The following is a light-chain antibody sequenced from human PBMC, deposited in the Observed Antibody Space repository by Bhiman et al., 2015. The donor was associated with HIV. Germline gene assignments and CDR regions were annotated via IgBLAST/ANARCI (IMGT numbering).Light chain of an antibody. J-gene: IGLJ3*02. V-gene: IGLV1-44*01. Sequence: QSVLTQSPSVSGTPGQRVTIFCSGSDSDIGINSVSWYQQLPGTAPKLLIYSNNQRPSGVPDRFSGSKSGTSASLAISGLQSEDEADYYCAAWDDSLNAWVFGGGTKLTVL. CDR3: AAWDDSLNAWV. CDR1: DSDIGINS. CDR2: SNN.